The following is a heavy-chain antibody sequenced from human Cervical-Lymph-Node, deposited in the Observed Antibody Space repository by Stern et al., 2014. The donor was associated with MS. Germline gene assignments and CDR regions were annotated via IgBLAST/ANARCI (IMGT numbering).Heavy chain of an antibody. CDR2: INAYNGDT. V-gene: IGHV1-18*01. Sequence: QVQLVQSGAEVKKPGASVKVSCKASGYTFTSYGFSWVRQAPGQGLEWMGWINAYNGDTDYAQKFQGRVTMTTDTSTSTAYMELRSLRSDDTAVYYCTRDRVKLGTAILFDYWGQGTLLTVSS. J-gene: IGHJ4*02. CDR1: GYTFTSYG. D-gene: IGHD2-21*02. CDR3: TRDRVKLGTAILFDY.